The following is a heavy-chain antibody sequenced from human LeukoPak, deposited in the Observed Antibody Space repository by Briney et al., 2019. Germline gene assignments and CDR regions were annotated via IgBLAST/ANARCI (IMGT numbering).Heavy chain of an antibody. CDR2: INWNGGST. V-gene: IGHV3-20*04. CDR1: GFTFDDYG. Sequence: GGSLRLSCAASGFTFDDYGMSWVRQAPGKGLEWVPGINWNGGSTGYADSVKGRFTISRDNAKNSLYLQMNSLRAEDTALYYCAKDRGYASSFFDYWGQGTLVTVSS. J-gene: IGHJ4*02. D-gene: IGHD2-2*01. CDR3: AKDRGYASSFFDY.